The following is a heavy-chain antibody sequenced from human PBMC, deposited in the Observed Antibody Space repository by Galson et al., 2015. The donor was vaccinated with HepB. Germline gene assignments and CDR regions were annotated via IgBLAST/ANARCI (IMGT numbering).Heavy chain of an antibody. Sequence: SLRLSCAASGFTFSSYAMSWVRQAPGKGLEWVSAISGSGGSTYYADSVKGRFTISRDNSKNTLYLQMNSLRAEDTAVYHCAKDWYSGSYSPFDYWGQGTLVTVSS. J-gene: IGHJ4*02. V-gene: IGHV3-23*01. CDR2: ISGSGGST. CDR3: AKDWYSGSYSPFDY. D-gene: IGHD1-26*01. CDR1: GFTFSSYA.